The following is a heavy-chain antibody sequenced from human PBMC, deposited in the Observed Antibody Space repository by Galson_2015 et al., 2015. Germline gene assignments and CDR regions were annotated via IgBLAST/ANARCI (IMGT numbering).Heavy chain of an antibody. Sequence: SLRLSCAASGFTFSSYAMHWVRQAPGKGLEWVAVISYDGSNKYYADSVKGRFTISRDNSKNTLYLQMNSLRAEDTAVYYCAKTGHGPGTFDIRGRGTVVTVSS. CDR3: AKTGHGPGTFDI. CDR2: ISYDGSNK. D-gene: IGHD3/OR15-3a*01. V-gene: IGHV3-30-3*02. J-gene: IGHJ3*02. CDR1: GFTFSSYA.